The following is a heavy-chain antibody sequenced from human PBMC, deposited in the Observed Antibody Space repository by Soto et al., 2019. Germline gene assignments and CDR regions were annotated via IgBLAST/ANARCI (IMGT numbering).Heavy chain of an antibody. D-gene: IGHD3-22*01. CDR2: ISSNGGST. V-gene: IGHV3-64*04. CDR1: GFTFSSYA. CDR3: ARYDSSGFYWPYYYYGMDV. Sequence: GGSLRLSCSASGFTFSSYAMHWVRQAPGKGLEYVSAISSNGGSTYYADSVKGRFTISRDNAKNSLYLQMNSLRAEDTAVYYCARYDSSGFYWPYYYYGMDVWGQGTTVTVSS. J-gene: IGHJ6*02.